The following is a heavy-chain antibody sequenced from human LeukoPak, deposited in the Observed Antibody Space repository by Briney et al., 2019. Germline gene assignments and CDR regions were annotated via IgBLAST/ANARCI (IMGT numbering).Heavy chain of an antibody. CDR1: GGSISSSSYY. J-gene: IGHJ5*02. D-gene: IGHD6-19*01. V-gene: IGHV4-39*01. Sequence: SETLSLTCTVSGGSISSSSYYWGWIRQPPGKGLEWIGSIYYSGSTYYNPSLKSRVTIPVDTSKNQFSLKLSSVTAADTAVYYCARHEYQWLVPPFTGQTNWFDPWGQGTLVTVSS. CDR3: ARHEYQWLVPPFTGQTNWFDP. CDR2: IYYSGST.